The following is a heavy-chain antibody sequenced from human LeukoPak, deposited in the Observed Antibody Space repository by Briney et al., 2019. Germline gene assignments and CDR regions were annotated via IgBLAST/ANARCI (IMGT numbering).Heavy chain of an antibody. Sequence: SGESLRLSCAASGFTFSSYAMSWVRQAPGKGLEWVSAISGSGGSTYYADSVKGRFTISRDNSKNTLYLQMNSLRAEDTAVYYCAKSGPGYSSGWYDYWGQGTLVTVSS. J-gene: IGHJ4*02. CDR3: AKSGPGYSSGWYDY. D-gene: IGHD6-19*01. CDR1: GFTFSSYA. V-gene: IGHV3-23*01. CDR2: ISGSGGST.